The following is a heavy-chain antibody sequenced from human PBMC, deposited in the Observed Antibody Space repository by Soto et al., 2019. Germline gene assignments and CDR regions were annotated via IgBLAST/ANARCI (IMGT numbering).Heavy chain of an antibody. J-gene: IGHJ4*02. V-gene: IGHV3-21*06. CDR2: ISSTTNYI. CDR1: GFTFTRYS. CDR3: ARESEDRNSNFDY. Sequence: SLRLSCAASGFTFTRYSMNWVRQAPGKGLEWVSSISSTTNYIYYGDSMKGRFTISRDNAKNSLYLEMNSLRAEDTAVYYCARESEDRNSNFDYWGQGTLVTVSS. D-gene: IGHD1-1*01.